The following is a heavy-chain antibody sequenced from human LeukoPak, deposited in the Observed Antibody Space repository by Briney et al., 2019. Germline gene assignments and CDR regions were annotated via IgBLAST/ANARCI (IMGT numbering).Heavy chain of an antibody. D-gene: IGHD6-19*01. Sequence: GASVKVSCKASGYIFIGYAIHWVRQAPGQSLEWMGWISTGGGDTRYSQKFHGRVTITRDTSARTAYMELSSLRSEDTAVYYCARDPGSGGHYYFDYWGQGTLVTVS. CDR1: GYIFIGYA. CDR3: ARDPGSGGHYYFDY. V-gene: IGHV1-3*04. J-gene: IGHJ4*02. CDR2: ISTGGGDT.